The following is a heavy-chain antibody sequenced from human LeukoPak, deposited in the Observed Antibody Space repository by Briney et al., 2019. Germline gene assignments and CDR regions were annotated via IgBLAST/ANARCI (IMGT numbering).Heavy chain of an antibody. J-gene: IGHJ4*02. CDR2: IKQDGSEK. Sequence: GGSLRLSCAASGFTFSSYWMSWVRQAPGKGLEWVANIKQDGSEKYYVDSVKGRFTISRDNAKNSLYLQMNSLRAEDTAVYYCARDRYGGYLRPIDYWGQGTLVTVSS. CDR1: GFTFSSYW. CDR3: ARDRYGGYLRPIDY. D-gene: IGHD5-12*01. V-gene: IGHV3-7*01.